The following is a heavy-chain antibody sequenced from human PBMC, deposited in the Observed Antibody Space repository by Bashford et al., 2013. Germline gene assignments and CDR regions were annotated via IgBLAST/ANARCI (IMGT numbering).Heavy chain of an antibody. CDR2: IIPILGIA. V-gene: IGHV1-69*04. Sequence: VASVKVSCKASGYMFTEYGINWVRQAPGHGLEWMGRIIPILGIANYAQKFQGRVTITADKSTSTAYMELSSLRSEDTAVYYCARGVYDILTGYHPSGLDWFDPWGQGTLVTVSS. J-gene: IGHJ5*02. CDR1: GYMFTEYG. CDR3: ARGVYDILTGYHPSGLDWFDP. D-gene: IGHD3-9*01.